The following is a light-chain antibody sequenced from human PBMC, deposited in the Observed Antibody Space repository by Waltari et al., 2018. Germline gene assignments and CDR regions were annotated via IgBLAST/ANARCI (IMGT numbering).Light chain of an antibody. CDR3: QKYVSIPAT. CDR2: DAS. CDR1: QSVGKY. Sequence: EIVLTQSPGTLSLSPGERATLSCRASQSVGKYLAWYQQKPGQAPRLLIYDASTRATGIPDRFSGSGSGTDFSLTISRLEPEDFAVYYCQKYVSIPATFGQGTNVEIK. J-gene: IGKJ1*01. V-gene: IGKV3-20*01.